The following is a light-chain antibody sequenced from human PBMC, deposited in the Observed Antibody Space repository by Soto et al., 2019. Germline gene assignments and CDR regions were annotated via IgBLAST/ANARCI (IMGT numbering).Light chain of an antibody. V-gene: IGKV3-20*01. Sequence: EIVLTQSPGTLSLSPGERATLSCRASESVSSRYLAWYRQKPGQAPRLLIYGASSRATGIPDRFSGSGAGTDFTLTISRLEREDFAVYYCQQYGSSPPYAFGQGTKLEIK. J-gene: IGKJ2*01. CDR2: GAS. CDR1: ESVSSRY. CDR3: QQYGSSPPYA.